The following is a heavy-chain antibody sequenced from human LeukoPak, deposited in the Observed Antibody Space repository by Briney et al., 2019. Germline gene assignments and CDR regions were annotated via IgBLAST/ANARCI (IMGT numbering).Heavy chain of an antibody. Sequence: SVEVSCKASGGTFSSYAISWVRQAPGQGLEWMGRIIPILGIANYAQKFQGRVTITADKSTSTAYMELSSLRSEDTAVYYCARDPPVVVVAARHWFDPWGQGTLVTVSS. CDR2: IIPILGIA. J-gene: IGHJ5*02. V-gene: IGHV1-69*04. CDR1: GGTFSSYA. CDR3: ARDPPVVVVAARHWFDP. D-gene: IGHD2-15*01.